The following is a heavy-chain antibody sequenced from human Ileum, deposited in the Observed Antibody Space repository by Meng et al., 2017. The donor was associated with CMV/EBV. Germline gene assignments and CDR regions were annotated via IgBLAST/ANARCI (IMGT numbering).Heavy chain of an antibody. CDR1: GGSLRSRPHY. CDR3: ARSQTAAGGASIDY. CDR2: IYYSGTT. Sequence: QLQLQVSGLGLVTHSETLSLTCTVSGGSLRSRPHYWGWIRQPPGKGLEWIASIYYSGTTYYNPSLKSRVTVSVDTSKNQFSLRLSSVTAADTAVFYCARSQTAAGGASIDYWGQGTLVTVSS. V-gene: IGHV4-39*07. D-gene: IGHD6-13*01. J-gene: IGHJ4*02.